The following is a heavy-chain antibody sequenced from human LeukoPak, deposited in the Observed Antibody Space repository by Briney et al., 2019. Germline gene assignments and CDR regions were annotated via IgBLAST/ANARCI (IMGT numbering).Heavy chain of an antibody. J-gene: IGHJ4*02. D-gene: IGHD6-13*01. V-gene: IGHV4-39*07. CDR1: GGSISSSSYY. CDR2: IYYSGST. CDR3: ARGSSWYQTNFDY. Sequence: SETLSLTCTVSGGSISSSSYYWGWIRQPPGKGLEWIGSIYYSGSTYYNPSLKSRVTISVDTSKNQFSLELSPVTAADTAVYYCARGSSWYQTNFDYWGQGTLVTVSS.